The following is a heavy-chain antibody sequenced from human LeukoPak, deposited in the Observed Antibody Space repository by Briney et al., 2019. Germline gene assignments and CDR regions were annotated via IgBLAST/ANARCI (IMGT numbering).Heavy chain of an antibody. V-gene: IGHV3-74*01. Sequence: GGSLRLSCAASGFTFSSYWMHWVRQAPGKGLVWVSRINSDGSSTSYADSVKGRFTISRDNAKNTLYLQMNSLRAEDTAVYYCARAYGSGSYYNGLDYWGQGTLVTVSS. CDR3: ARAYGSGSYYNGLDY. D-gene: IGHD3-10*01. CDR2: INSDGSST. CDR1: GFTFSSYW. J-gene: IGHJ4*02.